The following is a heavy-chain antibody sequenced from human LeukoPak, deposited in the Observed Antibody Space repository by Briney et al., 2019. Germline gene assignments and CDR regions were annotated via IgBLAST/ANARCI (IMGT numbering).Heavy chain of an antibody. J-gene: IGHJ4*02. CDR3: AKDSEMATMIH. D-gene: IGHD5-24*01. Sequence: GGSLRLSCAASGFTFSSYGMHWVRQAPGKGLEGVAFIRYDGSNKYYVDSVKGRFTISRDNSKNTLYLQMNSLRAEDTAVYYCAKDSEMATMIHWGQGTLVTVSS. CDR1: GFTFSSYG. CDR2: IRYDGSNK. V-gene: IGHV3-30*02.